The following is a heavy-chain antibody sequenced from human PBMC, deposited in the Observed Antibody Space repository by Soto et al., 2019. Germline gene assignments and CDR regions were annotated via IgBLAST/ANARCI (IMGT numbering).Heavy chain of an antibody. V-gene: IGHV3-23*01. Sequence: SLRLSCAASGCTFIRYAMSWVLQAPGKGLEWVSAISGSGGSTYYADSVKGRFTISRDNSKNTLYLQMNSLRAEDTAVYYCAKATSIRFLEWLFFGPGMDVWGQGTTVTVSS. CDR2: ISGSGGST. CDR3: AKATSIRFLEWLFFGPGMDV. J-gene: IGHJ6*02. D-gene: IGHD3-3*01. CDR1: GCTFIRYA.